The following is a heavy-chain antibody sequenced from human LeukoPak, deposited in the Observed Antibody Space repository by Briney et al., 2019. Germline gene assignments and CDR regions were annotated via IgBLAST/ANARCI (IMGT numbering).Heavy chain of an antibody. J-gene: IGHJ4*02. CDR3: ATPFDY. V-gene: IGHV3-21*05. Sequence: GGSLRLSCAASGFTFTTYSMNWVRQAPGKGLEWVSYIDSDSSHLYYADSVKGRFTISRDNAQNSLYLQMNSLRAEDTAVYYCATPFDYWGQGTLVTVSS. CDR1: GFTFTTYS. CDR2: IDSDSSHL.